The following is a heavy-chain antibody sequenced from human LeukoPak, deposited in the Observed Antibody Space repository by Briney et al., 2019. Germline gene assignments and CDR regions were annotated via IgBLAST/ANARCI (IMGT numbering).Heavy chain of an antibody. D-gene: IGHD3-10*01. J-gene: IGHJ6*02. CDR1: GYTFTDYY. CDR3: AAASPPGH. V-gene: IGHV1-2*02. Sequence: ASVKVSFKASGYTFTDYYMHWVRQPPGKRLEGMGWINPNSGGTNYVQKFQGRVTMTRDTSISTAYMELSSLTPDDTAVYYCAAASPPGHWGQGTTVSVSS. CDR2: INPNSGGT.